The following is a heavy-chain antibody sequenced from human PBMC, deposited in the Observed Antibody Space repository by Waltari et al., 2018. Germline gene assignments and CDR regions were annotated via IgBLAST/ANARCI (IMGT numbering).Heavy chain of an antibody. CDR3: AGVGRSKYASGNNWFDP. CDR2: IYTSGSV. D-gene: IGHD4-4*01. J-gene: IGHJ5*02. V-gene: IGHV4-4*09. Sequence: QVQLQESGPGLVKPSETLSLTCTVSGGSISGFFWGWIRQFPGKGLEWIGFIYTSGSVTANSSLEGRVSMSVETSTIRFSVNLKSVTASDTAIYFCAGVGRSKYASGNNWFDPWGQGALVTVSS. CDR1: GGSISGFF.